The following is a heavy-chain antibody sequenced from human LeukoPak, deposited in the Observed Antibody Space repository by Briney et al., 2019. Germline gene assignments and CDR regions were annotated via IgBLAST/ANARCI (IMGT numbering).Heavy chain of an antibody. J-gene: IGHJ4*02. CDR1: NDSIRSGDYY. Sequence: SETLSLTCTVSNDSIRSGDYYWNWIRQPPGKGLEWIGYIFHSGGTSYNPSLKTRVFFSVDTSQNQFSLKLNSVTAADTAVYYCVREILYCSGGSCYRGPFDTWGQGTLVTVSA. CDR3: VREILYCSGGSCYRGPFDT. V-gene: IGHV4-30-4*01. D-gene: IGHD2-15*01. CDR2: IFHSGGT.